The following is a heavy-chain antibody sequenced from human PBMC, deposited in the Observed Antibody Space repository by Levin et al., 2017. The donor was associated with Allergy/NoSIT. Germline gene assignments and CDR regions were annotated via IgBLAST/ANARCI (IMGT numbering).Heavy chain of an antibody. D-gene: IGHD3-16*01. CDR2: IKSKSDGGTA. J-gene: IGHJ4*02. V-gene: IGHV3-15*01. CDR3: TTGGGTSDY. Sequence: GGSLRLSCAVSGFTFSSAWMSWVRQAPGKGLESVGRIKSKSDGGTADYTAPVKGRFTISRDDSGNTVYLQMNGLKTEDTGVYYCTTGGGTSDYWGQGTLVTVSS. CDR1: GFTFSSAW.